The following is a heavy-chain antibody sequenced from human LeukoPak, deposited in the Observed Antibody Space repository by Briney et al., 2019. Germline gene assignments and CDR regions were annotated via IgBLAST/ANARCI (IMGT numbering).Heavy chain of an antibody. CDR2: IDPSDSYT. J-gene: IGHJ4*02. CDR3: ARQVAYTSGRTFDF. D-gene: IGHD6-19*01. V-gene: IGHV5-10-1*04. Sequence: GESLKISCKGSGYSFTSYWIGWVRQMPGKGLEWMGRIDPSDSYTNYSPSFQGQVTISADKSISTAYLQWSSLKASDTAMYYCARQVAYTSGRTFDFWGQGTLVTVSS. CDR1: GYSFTSYW.